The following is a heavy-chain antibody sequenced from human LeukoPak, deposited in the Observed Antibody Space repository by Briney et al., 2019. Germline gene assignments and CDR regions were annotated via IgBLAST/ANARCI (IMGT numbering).Heavy chain of an antibody. CDR3: ARSPYENYFDY. CDR2: IYYSGST. V-gene: IGHV4-61*01. D-gene: IGHD5-12*01. Sequence: PSETLSLTRTVSGGSVSSGSYYWSWIRQPPGKGLEWIGYIYYSGSTNYNPSLKSRVTISVDTSKNQFSLKLSSVTAADTAVYYCARSPYENYFDYWGQGTLVTVSS. CDR1: GGSVSSGSYY. J-gene: IGHJ4*02.